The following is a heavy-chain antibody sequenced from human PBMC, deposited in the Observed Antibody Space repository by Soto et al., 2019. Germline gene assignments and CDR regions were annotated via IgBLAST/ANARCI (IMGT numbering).Heavy chain of an antibody. CDR2: IYYSGST. CDR1: GGSISSYY. CDR3: ARSFGTIRRAPFDY. Sequence: SETLSLTCTVSGGSISSYYWSWIRQPPGKGLEWIWYIYYSGSTNYNPSLKSRVTISVDTSKNQFSLKLSSVTAADTAVYYCARSFGTIRRAPFDYWGQGTLVTVSS. V-gene: IGHV4-59*08. J-gene: IGHJ4*02. D-gene: IGHD3-10*01.